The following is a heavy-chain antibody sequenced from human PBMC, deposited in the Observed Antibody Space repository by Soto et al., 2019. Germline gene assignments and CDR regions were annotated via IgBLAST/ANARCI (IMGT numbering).Heavy chain of an antibody. J-gene: IGHJ4*02. CDR2: ISAYNGNT. CDR3: ARVSGYYDSSGYYYFGY. V-gene: IGHV1-18*01. D-gene: IGHD3-22*01. Sequence: ASVKVSCKGSGYTFTSYGISWVRQAPGQGLEWMGWISAYNGNTNYAQKLQGRVTMTTDTSTSTAYMELRSLRSDDTAVYYCARVSGYYDSSGYYYFGYWGQGTLVTVSS. CDR1: GYTFTSYG.